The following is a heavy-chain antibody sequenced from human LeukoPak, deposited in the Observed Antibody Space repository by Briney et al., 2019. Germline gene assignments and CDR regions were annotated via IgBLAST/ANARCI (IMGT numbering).Heavy chain of an antibody. J-gene: IGHJ4*02. V-gene: IGHV4-39*07. CDR1: GGSISSSSYC. CDR3: ARGGSYYKLFDY. CDR2: IYYSGST. Sequence: PSETLSLTCTVSGGSISSSSYCWGWIRQPPGKGLEWIGSIYYSGSTYYNPSLKSRVTISVDTSKNQFSLKLSSVTAADTAVYYCARGGSYYKLFDYWGQGTLVTVSS. D-gene: IGHD3-10*01.